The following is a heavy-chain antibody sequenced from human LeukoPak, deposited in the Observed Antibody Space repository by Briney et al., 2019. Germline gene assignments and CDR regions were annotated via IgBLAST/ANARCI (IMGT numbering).Heavy chain of an antibody. CDR2: IYPGDSDT. V-gene: IGHV5-51*01. CDR3: ARRALLPVVPAADYDAFDI. J-gene: IGHJ3*02. Sequence: GESLKISCKGSGYSFTSYWIGWVRQMPGKGLEWMGIIYPGDSDTRYSPSFQGQVTFSADKSISTAYLQWSSLKASDTAMYYCARRALLPVVPAADYDAFDIWGQGTMVTVSS. D-gene: IGHD2-2*01. CDR1: GYSFTSYW.